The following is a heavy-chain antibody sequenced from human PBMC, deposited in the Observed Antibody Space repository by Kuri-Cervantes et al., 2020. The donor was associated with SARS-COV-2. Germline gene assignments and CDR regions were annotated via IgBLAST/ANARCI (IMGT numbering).Heavy chain of an antibody. Sequence: GSLRLSCTVSGGSVSSSSYYWGWIRQPPGKGLEWIGSIYYSGSTYYNPSLKSRVTISVDTSKNQFSLKLSSVTAADTAVYYCARVWDGGDYFDYWGQGTLVTVSS. D-gene: IGHD3-16*01. CDR3: ARVWDGGDYFDY. J-gene: IGHJ4*02. CDR1: GGSVSSSSYY. V-gene: IGHV4-39*01. CDR2: IYYSGST.